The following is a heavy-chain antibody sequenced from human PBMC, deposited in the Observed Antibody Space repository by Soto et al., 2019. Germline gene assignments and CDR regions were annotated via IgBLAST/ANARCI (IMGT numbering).Heavy chain of an antibody. D-gene: IGHD2-15*01. V-gene: IGHV3-73*02. CDR2: IRSKANDYAT. Sequence: EVQLVQSGGGLVQPGGSLKLSCAASGFTFSGSTVHWVRQASGEGLQWVGRIRSKANDYATTYIASVKGRFTISRDESRNTAYLQMSALKTEDTAVYYCTGGYCTGGTCYSGYFQHWGQGALVTVFS. CDR3: TGGYCTGGTCYSGYFQH. CDR1: GFTFSGST. J-gene: IGHJ1*01.